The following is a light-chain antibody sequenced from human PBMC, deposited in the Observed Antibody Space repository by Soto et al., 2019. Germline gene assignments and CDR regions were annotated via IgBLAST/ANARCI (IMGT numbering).Light chain of an antibody. Sequence: DIVMTQSPDSLAVSLGDRATINCKSGQRVLYSSNNKNYLAWYQQKPGKAPKLLIYAESTLQSGVTLRFSGSGSGKSFTITISSLQNEDFENYYCKKLLSYPITCGHGTRREIK. V-gene: IGKV4-1*01. CDR2: AES. CDR3: KKLLSYPIT. CDR1: QRVLYSSNNKNY. J-gene: IGKJ5*01.